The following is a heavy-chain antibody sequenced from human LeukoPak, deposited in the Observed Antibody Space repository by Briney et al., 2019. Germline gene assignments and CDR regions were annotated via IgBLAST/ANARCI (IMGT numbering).Heavy chain of an antibody. CDR2: IYSSGST. V-gene: IGHV4-4*07. J-gene: IGHJ3*02. CDR3: AREVALIWLQPEGAFDK. Sequence: SETLSLTCNVSGGSVSFYYWSWNRQPAGKELEWIGRIYSSGSTNYNPSLKSRVTMSVDTSKNQLSLNLSSVTAADTAVYYCAREVALIWLQPEGAFDKWGQGTMVTVSS. D-gene: IGHD5-24*01. CDR1: GGSVSFYY.